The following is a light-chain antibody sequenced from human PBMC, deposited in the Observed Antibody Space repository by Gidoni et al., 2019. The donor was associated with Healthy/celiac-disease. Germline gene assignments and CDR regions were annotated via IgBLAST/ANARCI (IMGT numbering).Light chain of an antibody. CDR1: SSDVGGYNY. V-gene: IGLV2-14*03. CDR3: SSYTSSSTLGVV. J-gene: IGLJ2*01. CDR2: DVS. Sequence: QSALTQPASVSGPPGQSLTISCTGTSSDVGGYNYVSWYQHHPGKAPTLMIYDVSNRPSGVSNRFSGSKSGNTASLTISGLQAEDEADYYCSSYTSSSTLGVVFGGGTKLTVL.